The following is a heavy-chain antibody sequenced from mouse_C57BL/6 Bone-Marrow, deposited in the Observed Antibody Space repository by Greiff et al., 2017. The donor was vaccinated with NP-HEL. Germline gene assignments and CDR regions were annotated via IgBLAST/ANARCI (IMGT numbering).Heavy chain of an antibody. V-gene: IGHV1-26*01. J-gene: IGHJ2*01. Sequence: VQLQQSGPELVKPGASVKISCKASGYTFTDYYMNWVKQSHGKSLEWIGDINPNNGGTSYNQKFKGKATLTVDKSSSTAYMELRSLTSEDSAVYYCASESTTTADYWGQGTTLTVSS. CDR1: GYTFTDYY. D-gene: IGHD1-1*01. CDR2: INPNNGGT. CDR3: ASESTTTADY.